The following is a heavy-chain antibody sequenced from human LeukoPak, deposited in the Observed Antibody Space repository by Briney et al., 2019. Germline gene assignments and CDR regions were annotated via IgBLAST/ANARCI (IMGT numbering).Heavy chain of an antibody. V-gene: IGHV4-39*01. J-gene: IGHJ5*02. CDR2: TSHAGIS. D-gene: IGHD6-13*01. Sequence: SETLSLTCSVSGESIRSTTFWGWIRQSPGMGLEWIASTSHAGISYYNPSLSSRVTVSADSSKNQFSLRLSSVTAADTAVYYCARRGGHSWDVGNWFDPWGQATPVTVSS. CDR1: GESIRSTTF. CDR3: ARRGGHSWDVGNWFDP.